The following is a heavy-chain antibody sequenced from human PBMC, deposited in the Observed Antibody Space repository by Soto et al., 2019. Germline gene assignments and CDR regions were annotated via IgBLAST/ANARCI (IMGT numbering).Heavy chain of an antibody. CDR2: IIPMFGTP. Sequence: SVKGSCKASGVTFNRQDMRWVRQAPGQGLECMGGIIPMFGTPHYAEKFQDRVTITAXXXXGXXXLXLXXLTXEGTAVYYCATSEGRDGYSFDYWGPGTLVTVSS. CDR3: ATSEGRDGYSFDY. CDR1: GVTFNRQD. V-gene: IGHV1-69*13. D-gene: IGHD5-12*01. J-gene: IGHJ4*02.